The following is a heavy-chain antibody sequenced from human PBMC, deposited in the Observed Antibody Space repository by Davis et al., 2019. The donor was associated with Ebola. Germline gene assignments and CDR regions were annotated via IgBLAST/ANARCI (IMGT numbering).Heavy chain of an antibody. J-gene: IGHJ6*02. V-gene: IGHV1-69*06. CDR2: IIPIFGTA. CDR1: GGTFSSYA. Sequence: AASVKVSCKASGGTFSSYAISWVRQAPGQGLEWMGGIIPIFGTANYAQKFQGRVTITADKSTSTAYMELSSLRSEDTAVYYCARDSDGDYVYYYYGMDVWGQGTTVTVSS. CDR3: ARDSDGDYVYYYYGMDV. D-gene: IGHD4-17*01.